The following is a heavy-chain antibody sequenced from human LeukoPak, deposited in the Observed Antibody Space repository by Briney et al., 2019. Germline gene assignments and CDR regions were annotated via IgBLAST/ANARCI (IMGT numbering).Heavy chain of an antibody. CDR2: IYSGGNT. Sequence: GGSLRLSCTVSGFTVSINSMSWVRQAPGKGLEWVSFIYSGGNTHYSDSVKGRFTISRDNSKNTLYLQMNSLRAEDTAVYYCARFGDSNLAFNAFDIWGQGTMVTVSS. J-gene: IGHJ3*02. CDR3: ARFGDSNLAFNAFDI. D-gene: IGHD4-11*01. CDR1: GFTVSINS. V-gene: IGHV3-66*02.